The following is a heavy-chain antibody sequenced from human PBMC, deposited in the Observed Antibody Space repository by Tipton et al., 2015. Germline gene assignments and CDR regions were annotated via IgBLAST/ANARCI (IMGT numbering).Heavy chain of an antibody. CDR3: ARRCGADCYWGYYFDH. CDR2: IYYSGST. V-gene: IGHV4-59*12. CDR1: GGSFSDYY. D-gene: IGHD2-21*01. Sequence: LRLSCTVSGGSFSDYYWSWIRQSPGEGLEWIGYIYYSGSTNYNPSLRSRVTISADKSKNQFSLNLKSVTAADTAVYYCARRCGADCYWGYYFDHWGQGTLVNVSS. J-gene: IGHJ4*02.